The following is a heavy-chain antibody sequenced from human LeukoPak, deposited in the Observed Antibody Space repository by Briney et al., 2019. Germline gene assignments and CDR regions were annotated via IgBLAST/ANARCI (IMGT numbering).Heavy chain of an antibody. V-gene: IGHV3-11*06. Sequence: GGSLRLSCAASGFIFSDYYMSWIRQAPGKGLEWVSYITIISSYTNYADSVKGQFTISRDNAKNSVYLQMNSLRAEDTAVYYCARDGVGVVPVDYWGQGTLVTVSS. CDR2: ITIISSYT. J-gene: IGHJ4*02. D-gene: IGHD2-15*01. CDR1: GFIFSDYY. CDR3: ARDGVGVVPVDY.